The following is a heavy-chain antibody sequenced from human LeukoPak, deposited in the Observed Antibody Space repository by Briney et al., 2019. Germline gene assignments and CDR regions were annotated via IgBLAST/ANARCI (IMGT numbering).Heavy chain of an antibody. Sequence: SETLSLTCAVYGGSFSGYYWSRIRQPPGKGLEWIGEINHSGSTNYNPSLKSRVTISVDTSKNQFSLKLSSVTAADTAVYYCARGQSGSYYTPGFDYWGQGTLVTVSS. CDR2: INHSGST. J-gene: IGHJ4*02. D-gene: IGHD1-26*01. V-gene: IGHV4-34*01. CDR1: GGSFSGYY. CDR3: ARGQSGSYYTPGFDY.